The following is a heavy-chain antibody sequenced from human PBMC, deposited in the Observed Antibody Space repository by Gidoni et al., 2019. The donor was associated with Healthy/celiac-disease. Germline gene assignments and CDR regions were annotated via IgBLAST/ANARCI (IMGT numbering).Heavy chain of an antibody. CDR1: GFTFSSYA. CDR3: AKTYYYDSSGYYRGLFDY. V-gene: IGHV3-30-3*02. CDR2: ISYDGSNK. D-gene: IGHD3-22*01. J-gene: IGHJ4*02. Sequence: GFTFSSYAMHWVRQAPGKGLEWVAVISYDGSNKYYADSVKGRFTISRDNSKNTLYLQMNSLRAEDTAVYYCAKTYYYDSSGYYRGLFDYWGQGTLVTVSS.